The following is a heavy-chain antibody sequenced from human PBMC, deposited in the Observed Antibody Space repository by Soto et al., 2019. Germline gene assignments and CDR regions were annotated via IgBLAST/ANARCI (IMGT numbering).Heavy chain of an antibody. J-gene: IGHJ4*02. CDR1: GFAFSSYS. D-gene: IGHD6-13*01. Sequence: PGGSLRLSCAASGFAFSSYSMNWVRQAPGKGLEWVSSISSSSSYIYYTDSVKGRFTISRDNAKNSLYLQMNSLRAEDTAVYYCARKIAASFPPDYWGQGTLVTVSS. CDR2: ISSSSSYI. V-gene: IGHV3-21*01. CDR3: ARKIAASFPPDY.